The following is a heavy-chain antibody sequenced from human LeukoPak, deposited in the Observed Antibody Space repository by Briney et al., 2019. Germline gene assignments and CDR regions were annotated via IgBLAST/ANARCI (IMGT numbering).Heavy chain of an antibody. Sequence: GGSLRLSCAASGFTFSSYGMHWVRQAPGKGLEWVAFIRYDGSNKYYADSVKGRFTISRDNSKNTLYLQMNSLRAEDTAVYYCAKDFRGRRIAAAGTGGFDYWGQGTLVTVSS. CDR2: IRYDGSNK. J-gene: IGHJ4*02. D-gene: IGHD6-13*01. CDR1: GFTFSSYG. V-gene: IGHV3-30*02. CDR3: AKDFRGRRIAAAGTGGFDY.